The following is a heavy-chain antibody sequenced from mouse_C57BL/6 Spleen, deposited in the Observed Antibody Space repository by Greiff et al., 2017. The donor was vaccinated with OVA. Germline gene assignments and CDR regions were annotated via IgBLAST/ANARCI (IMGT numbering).Heavy chain of an antibody. Sequence: EVQLQQSGPELVKPGASVKISCKASGYTFTDYYMNWVKQSHGKSLEWIGDINPNNGGTSYNQKFKGKATLTVDKSSSTAYMELRSLTSEDSAVYYCARGRRNYERNYYAMDYWGQGTSVTVSS. V-gene: IGHV1-26*01. CDR2: INPNNGGT. CDR3: ARGRRNYERNYYAMDY. CDR1: GYTFTDYY. D-gene: IGHD2-1*01. J-gene: IGHJ4*01.